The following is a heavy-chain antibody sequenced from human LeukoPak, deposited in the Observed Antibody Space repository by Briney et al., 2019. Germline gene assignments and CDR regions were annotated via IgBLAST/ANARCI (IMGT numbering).Heavy chain of an antibody. CDR2: IYHSGST. Sequence: SETLSLTCTVSGYSISSGYYWGWIRQPPGKGLEWIGSIYHSGSTYYNPSLKSRVTISVDTSKNQFSLKLSSVTAADTAVYYCAYDSSGYYYLYYFDYWGQGTLVTVSS. CDR3: AYDSSGYYYLYYFDY. D-gene: IGHD3-22*01. J-gene: IGHJ4*02. CDR1: GYSISSGYY. V-gene: IGHV4-38-2*02.